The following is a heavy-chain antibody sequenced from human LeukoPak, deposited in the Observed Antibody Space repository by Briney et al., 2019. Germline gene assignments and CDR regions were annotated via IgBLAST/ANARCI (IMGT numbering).Heavy chain of an antibody. J-gene: IGHJ6*03. V-gene: IGHV4-39*07. D-gene: IGHD2-2*01. CDR1: GGSISSSSYY. Sequence: SETLSLTCTVSGGSISSSSYYWGWIRQPPGKGLEWIGSIYYSGSTYYNPSLKSRVTISVDTSKNQFSLKLSSVTAADTAVYYCARVGVVPAALYMDVWGKGTTVTVSS. CDR3: ARVGVVPAALYMDV. CDR2: IYYSGST.